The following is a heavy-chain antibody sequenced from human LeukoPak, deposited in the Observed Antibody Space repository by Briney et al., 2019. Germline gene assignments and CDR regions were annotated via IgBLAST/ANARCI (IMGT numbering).Heavy chain of an antibody. Sequence: SETLSLTCTVSGGSISSSSYYWGWIRQPPGKGLEWIGSIYYSGSTYYNPSLKSRVTISVDTSKNQFSLKLSSVTAADTAVYYCASGSMFYDSWGQGTLVAVSS. V-gene: IGHV4-39*01. CDR3: ASGSMFYDS. J-gene: IGHJ4*02. D-gene: IGHD3-10*02. CDR2: IYYSGST. CDR1: GGSISSSSYY.